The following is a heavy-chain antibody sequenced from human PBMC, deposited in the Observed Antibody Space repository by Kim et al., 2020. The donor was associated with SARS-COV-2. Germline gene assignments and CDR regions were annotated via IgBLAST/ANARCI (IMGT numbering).Heavy chain of an antibody. V-gene: IGHV3-49*04. CDR3: TSGYSYGYRVDY. Sequence: GGSLRLSCTASGFTFGDYAMSWVRQAPGKGLEWVGFIRSKAYGGTTEYAASVKGRFTISRDDSKSIAYLQMNSLKTEDTAVYYCTSGYSYGYRVDYWGQGTLVTVSS. D-gene: IGHD5-18*01. J-gene: IGHJ4*02. CDR2: IRSKAYGGTT. CDR1: GFTFGDYA.